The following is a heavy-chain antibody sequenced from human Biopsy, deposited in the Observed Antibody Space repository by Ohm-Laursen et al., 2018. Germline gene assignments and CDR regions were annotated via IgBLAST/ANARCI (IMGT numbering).Heavy chain of an antibody. J-gene: IGHJ6*02. CDR2: ISARDGVV. CDR3: ARGKYKDFSTGLPRPYHYTLDF. CDR1: GLIFSDYY. Sequence: SLRLSCAASGLIFSDYYMSWIRQAPGKGLEWIAYISARDGVVYYADSVKVRFTISRDNTNNSLYLQMTSLRPEDTAVFYCARGKYKDFSTGLPRPYHYTLDFWGPGTTVTVSS. D-gene: IGHD3-22*01. V-gene: IGHV3-11*01.